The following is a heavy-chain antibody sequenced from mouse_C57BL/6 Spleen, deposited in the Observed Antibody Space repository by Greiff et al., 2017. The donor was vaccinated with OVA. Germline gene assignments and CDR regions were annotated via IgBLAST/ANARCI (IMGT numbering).Heavy chain of an antibody. V-gene: IGHV1-26*01. CDR2: INPNNGGT. J-gene: IGHJ2*01. CDR1: GYTFTDYY. Sequence: EVQLQQSGPELVKPGASVKISCKASGYTFTDYYMNWVKQSHGKSLEWIGDINPNNGGTSYNQKFKGKATLTVDKSSSTAYMELRSLTSEDSAVYYCARNSYDYGSPYYFDYWGKGTTLTVSS. CDR3: ARNSYDYGSPYYFDY. D-gene: IGHD2-4*01.